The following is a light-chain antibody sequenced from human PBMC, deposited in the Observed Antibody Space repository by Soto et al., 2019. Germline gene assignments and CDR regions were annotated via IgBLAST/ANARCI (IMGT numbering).Light chain of an antibody. CDR1: QSVSSK. CDR2: GAS. Sequence: EVVKTEYPAILSVTPGERATLSCRASQSVSSKLAWYHQRPGQAPRLLIYGASTRATGVPARFSGSGSGTEFTLTISSLQSEDFAVYYCQQYNNWPYTFGQGTKLEIK. J-gene: IGKJ2*01. V-gene: IGKV3-15*01. CDR3: QQYNNWPYT.